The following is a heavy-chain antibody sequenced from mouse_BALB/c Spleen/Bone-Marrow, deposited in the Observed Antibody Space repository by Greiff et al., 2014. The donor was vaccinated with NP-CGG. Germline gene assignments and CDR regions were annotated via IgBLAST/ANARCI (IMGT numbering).Heavy chain of an antibody. CDR1: GYSFTTYW. Sequence: QVQLQQSGTEVVRPGASVKLSCTASGYSFTTYWMNWVKQRPGQGLEWIGMIHPSDSETRLNQKFKDKATLTVDKSSSTAYMQRNSPTSEDSAVYYCAREKVYYGISWFAYWGQGTLVTVSA. V-gene: IGHV1-61*01. CDR3: AREKVYYGISWFAY. D-gene: IGHD2-1*01. J-gene: IGHJ3*01. CDR2: IHPSDSET.